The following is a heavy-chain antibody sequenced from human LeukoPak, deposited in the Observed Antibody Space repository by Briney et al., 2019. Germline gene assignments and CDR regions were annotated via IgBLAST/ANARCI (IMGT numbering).Heavy chain of an antibody. Sequence: SQTLSLTCTVSGGSISSGDYYWSWIRQPPGKGLEWIGYIYYSGSTYYNPSLKSRVTISVDTSKNQFSLKLSSVTAADTAVYYCARTRGYRYGYYMDVWGKGTTVTVSS. J-gene: IGHJ6*03. D-gene: IGHD5-18*01. V-gene: IGHV4-30-4*01. CDR1: GGSISSGDYY. CDR2: IYYSGST. CDR3: ARTRGYRYGYYMDV.